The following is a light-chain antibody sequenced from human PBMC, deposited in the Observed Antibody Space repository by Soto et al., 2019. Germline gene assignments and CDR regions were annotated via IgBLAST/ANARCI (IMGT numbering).Light chain of an antibody. V-gene: IGKV3-15*01. CDR2: GAS. Sequence: EIVMTQSPATLSVSPGERATLSCRASQSVSSNLAWYQQKPGQAPRLLNYGASTRATGIPARFSGSGSGTEFTLTINSLQSEDFAVYYCQQYNYWPMYTFGQGTKLEIK. J-gene: IGKJ2*01. CDR1: QSVSSN. CDR3: QQYNYWPMYT.